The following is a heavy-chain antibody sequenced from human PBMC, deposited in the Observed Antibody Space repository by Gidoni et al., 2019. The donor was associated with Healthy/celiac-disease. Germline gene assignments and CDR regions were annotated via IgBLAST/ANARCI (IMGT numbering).Heavy chain of an antibody. J-gene: IGHJ5*02. CDR2: IYWNDDK. V-gene: IGHV2-5*01. CDR1: GFSLRTSGVG. Sequence: QITLKESGPTLVKPTQTLTLTCTFPGFSLRTSGVGVGWIRQPPGKALEWLALIYWNDDKRHSPSLKRRLTITKDTSKNQVVLTMTNMDPVDTATYYCALPTMVRGVGWFDPWGQGTLVTVSS. D-gene: IGHD3-10*01. CDR3: ALPTMVRGVGWFDP.